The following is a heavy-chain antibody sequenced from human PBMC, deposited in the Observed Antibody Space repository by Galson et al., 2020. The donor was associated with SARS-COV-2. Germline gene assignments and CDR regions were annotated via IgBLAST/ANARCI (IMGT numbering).Heavy chain of an antibody. J-gene: IGHJ4*02. CDR3: AGGSGSGGSWYYFDY. CDR1: GFIVRNNY. CDR2: VFATGSI. Sequence: GESLKISCAASGFIVRNNYMSWVRQAPGKGLEWVSVVFATGSIYYADSVKGRFTISRDSSRNTVYLQMNSLRAEDTAMYYCAGGSGSGGSWYYFDYWGQGTLVTVSS. D-gene: IGHD1-26*01. V-gene: IGHV3-53*01.